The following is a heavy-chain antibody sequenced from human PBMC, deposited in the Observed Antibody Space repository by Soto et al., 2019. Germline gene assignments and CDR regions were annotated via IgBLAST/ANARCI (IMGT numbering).Heavy chain of an antibody. CDR1: GYTFSNYD. D-gene: IGHD2-2*01. Sequence: ASVKVCGKTSGYTFSNYDITFVRQAPGQPLEWLGWISLYSDGTNYAQKFQGRVSMTTDTSTTTAYMELRSLRYDDTAVYYCARVVPGAEAWFGPWGQGNLVT. J-gene: IGHJ5*02. V-gene: IGHV1-18*01. CDR2: ISLYSDGT. CDR3: ARVVPGAEAWFGP.